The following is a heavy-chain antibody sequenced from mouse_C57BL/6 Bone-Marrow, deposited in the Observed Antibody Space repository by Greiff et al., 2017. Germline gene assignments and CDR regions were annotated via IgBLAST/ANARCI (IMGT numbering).Heavy chain of an antibody. CDR3: ARYGNYVEWFAY. Sequence: QVQLQQSGAELVKPGASVKISCKASGYAFSSYWMNWVKQRPGKGLEWIGQVYPGDGDTNYNGKFKGKATLTADKSSSTAYMQLSSLTSEDSAVYFCARYGNYVEWFAYWGQGTLVTVSA. J-gene: IGHJ3*01. CDR1: GYAFSSYW. CDR2: VYPGDGDT. D-gene: IGHD2-1*01. V-gene: IGHV1-80*01.